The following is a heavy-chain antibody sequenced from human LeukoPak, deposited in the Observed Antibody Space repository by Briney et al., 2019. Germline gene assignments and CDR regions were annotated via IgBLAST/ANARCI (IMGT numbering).Heavy chain of an antibody. CDR2: ISAYNGNT. V-gene: IGHV1-18*01. CDR1: GYTFSSYG. Sequence: ASVKVSCKASGYTFSSYGISWVRQAPGQGLEWMGWISAYNGNTNYAQKRQGRVTMTTDTSTSTAYMELRSLRSDDTAVYYCARAIPVEFYYYMDVWGRGTTVTVSS. D-gene: IGHD6-19*01. J-gene: IGHJ6*03. CDR3: ARAIPVEFYYYMDV.